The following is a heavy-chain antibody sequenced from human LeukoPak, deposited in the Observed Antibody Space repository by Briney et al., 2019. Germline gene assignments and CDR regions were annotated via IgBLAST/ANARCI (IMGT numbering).Heavy chain of an antibody. CDR1: GYSFTSYW. D-gene: IGHD6-13*01. Sequence: GESLKISCKGSGYSFTSYWIGWVRQMPGKGLEWMGIIYPGDSDTRYSPSFQGQVTISADKSISTAYLQWSSLKASDTAMYYCARLQPDSSSWSGWFDPWGQGTLVTVSS. CDR2: IYPGDSDT. V-gene: IGHV5-51*01. J-gene: IGHJ5*02. CDR3: ARLQPDSSSWSGWFDP.